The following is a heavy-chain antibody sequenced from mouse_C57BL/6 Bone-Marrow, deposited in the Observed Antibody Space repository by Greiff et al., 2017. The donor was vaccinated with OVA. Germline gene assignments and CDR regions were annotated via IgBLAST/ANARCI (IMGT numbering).Heavy chain of an antibody. Sequence: QVQLKESGPELVKPGASVKISCKASGYAFSSSWMNWVKQRPGKGLEWIGRIYPGAGDTNYNGKFKGKATLTADKSSSTAYLQLSSLTSEDSAVYFCARHEDGYYASYFDYWGQGTTLTVSS. CDR2: IYPGAGDT. J-gene: IGHJ2*01. V-gene: IGHV1-82*01. D-gene: IGHD2-3*01. CDR1: GYAFSSSW. CDR3: ARHEDGYYASYFDY.